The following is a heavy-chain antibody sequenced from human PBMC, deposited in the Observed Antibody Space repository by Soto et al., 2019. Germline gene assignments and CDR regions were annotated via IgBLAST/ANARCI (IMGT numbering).Heavy chain of an antibody. Sequence: EVQLVESGGDLVQPGGFLRLSCATSGFTFSRYWMHWVRQVPGKGLVWVSRINSDGSSISYSDSVKGRFTISRDNAKNTLYLQRNSRRVEDTGVYYWARLPVDTITSLDYWGQGTLVTVSS. CDR1: GFTFSRYW. CDR3: ARLPVDTITSLDY. CDR2: INSDGSSI. J-gene: IGHJ4*02. V-gene: IGHV3-74*01. D-gene: IGHD3-3*01.